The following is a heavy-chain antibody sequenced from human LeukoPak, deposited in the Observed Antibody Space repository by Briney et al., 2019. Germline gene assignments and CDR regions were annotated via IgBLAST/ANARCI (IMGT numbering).Heavy chain of an antibody. CDR1: GYTFTGYY. V-gene: IGHV1-2*02. CDR3: ARASGRYYYDSSGYNY. D-gene: IGHD3-22*01. Sequence: PGASVKVSCKASGYTFTGYYMHWVRQAPGQGLEWMGWTNPNSGGTNYAQKFQGRVTMTRDTSISTAYMELSRLRSDDTAVYYCARASGRYYYDSSGYNYWGQGTLVTVSS. CDR2: TNPNSGGT. J-gene: IGHJ4*02.